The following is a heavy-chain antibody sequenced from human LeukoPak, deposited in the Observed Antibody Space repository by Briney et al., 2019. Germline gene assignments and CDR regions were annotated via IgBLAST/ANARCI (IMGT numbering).Heavy chain of an antibody. Sequence: GGSLRLSCAASGFTFSGYSMKWVRQAPGKGVERVSYISSTSSTLLYTDSVKGRFIISRENVKNSLYLQMKSARDEDTAVYYCARESAYAFDYWGQGTLVTVSS. J-gene: IGHJ4*02. D-gene: IGHD5-12*01. CDR1: GFTFSGYS. CDR3: ARESAYAFDY. CDR2: ISSTSSTL. V-gene: IGHV3-48*02.